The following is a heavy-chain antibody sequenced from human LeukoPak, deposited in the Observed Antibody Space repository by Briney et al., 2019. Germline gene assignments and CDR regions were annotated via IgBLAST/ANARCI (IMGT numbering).Heavy chain of an antibody. CDR2: IHPGDSDT. CDR3: GRHQHSGSYGAFDI. Sequence: PGESLKISCQGSGYTFTAYWIGWVRQMPGKGLEWVGIIHPGDSDTRYSPSFQGQVTISADKSITTAYLQWSSLKASGTAMYYCGRHQHSGSYGAFDIWGQGTIVTVSS. V-gene: IGHV5-51*01. J-gene: IGHJ3*02. CDR1: GYTFTAYW. D-gene: IGHD1-26*01.